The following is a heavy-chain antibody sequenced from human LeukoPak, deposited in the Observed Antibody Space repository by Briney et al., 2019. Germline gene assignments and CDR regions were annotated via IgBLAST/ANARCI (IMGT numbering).Heavy chain of an antibody. CDR2: INHSGST. V-gene: IGHV4-34*01. CDR1: GGSFSGYY. J-gene: IGHJ6*03. Sequence: PSETLSLTCAVYGGSFSGYYWSWIRQPPGKGLEWIGEINHSGSTNYNPSLKSRVTISVDTSKNQFSLKLSPVTAADTAVYYCARGRAKVYYYYMDVWGKGTTVTVSS. CDR3: ARGRAKVYYYYMDV.